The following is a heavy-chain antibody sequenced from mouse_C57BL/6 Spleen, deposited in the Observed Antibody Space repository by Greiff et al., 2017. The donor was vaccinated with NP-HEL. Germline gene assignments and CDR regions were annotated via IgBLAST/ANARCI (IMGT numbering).Heavy chain of an antibody. CDR1: GFTFSDYG. V-gene: IGHV5-17*01. J-gene: IGHJ2*01. D-gene: IGHD3-3*01. CDR2: ISSGSSTI. Sequence: EVHLVESGGGLVKPGGSLQLSCAASGFTFSDYGMHWVRQAPEKGLEWVAYISSGSSTIYYVDTVKGRFTISRDNAKNTLFLQMTSLRSEDTAMYYCARLGGLCDFDYWGQGTTLTVSS. CDR3: ARLGGLCDFDY.